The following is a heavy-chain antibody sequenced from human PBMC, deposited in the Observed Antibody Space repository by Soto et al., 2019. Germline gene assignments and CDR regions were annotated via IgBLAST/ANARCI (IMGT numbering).Heavy chain of an antibody. V-gene: IGHV3-23*01. CDR2: IIDSGGST. Sequence: PGGSLRLSCAASGFTFSSCAMGWVRQAPGKGLEWVSDIIDSGGSTYYADSVKGRFTISRDNSKSTLYLQMNSLRAEDTALYYCAKGRSYYYYYDVDVWRHGTTVTVSS. CDR1: GFTFSSCA. CDR3: AKGRSYYYYYDVDV. J-gene: IGHJ6*02.